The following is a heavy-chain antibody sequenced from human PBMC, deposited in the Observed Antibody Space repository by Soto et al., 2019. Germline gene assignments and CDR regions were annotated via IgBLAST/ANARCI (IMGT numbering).Heavy chain of an antibody. Sequence: EVQLVESGGGLLQPGGSLRLSCAASGFTFSYYSMNWVRQAPGKGLEWVSYINNSSNNIYYADSVRGRFTISRDNAKNSLYLQMNSLRAEDTAVYYCARDKGYNFWSGYFLFNYWGQGTLVTVSS. CDR2: INNSSNNI. J-gene: IGHJ4*02. D-gene: IGHD3-3*01. CDR1: GFTFSYYS. V-gene: IGHV3-48*01. CDR3: ARDKGYNFWSGYFLFNY.